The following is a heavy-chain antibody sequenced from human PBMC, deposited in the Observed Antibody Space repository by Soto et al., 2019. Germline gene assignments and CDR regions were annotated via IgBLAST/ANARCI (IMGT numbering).Heavy chain of an antibody. Sequence: EVRLVESGGGLAQPGRSLRLSCAASGFTFDDYAMHWVRQAPGKGLEWVSGISWNSGSIAYADSVKRRFTISRDNAKSSLYLQMNSLRPEDTALYYCAKDHGYSYGYQDYWGQGTLVTVSS. V-gene: IGHV3-9*01. J-gene: IGHJ4*02. D-gene: IGHD5-18*01. CDR2: ISWNSGSI. CDR1: GFTFDDYA. CDR3: AKDHGYSYGYQDY.